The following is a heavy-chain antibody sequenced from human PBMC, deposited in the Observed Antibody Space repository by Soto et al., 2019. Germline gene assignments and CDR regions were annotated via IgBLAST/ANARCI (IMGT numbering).Heavy chain of an antibody. Sequence: QAQLVESGGVVVQPGTSLRLSCAASGFTISTHGMHWVRQAPGKGLEWLANIWYDGSNKFYAESVKGRFSISKDNSKNTLYLQMRSLRAEETAVYYCAAATTWNFHFPYWGQGTEVTVSS. CDR1: GFTISTHG. V-gene: IGHV3-33*03. D-gene: IGHD1-7*01. CDR3: AAATTWNFHFPY. J-gene: IGHJ4*02. CDR2: IWYDGSNK.